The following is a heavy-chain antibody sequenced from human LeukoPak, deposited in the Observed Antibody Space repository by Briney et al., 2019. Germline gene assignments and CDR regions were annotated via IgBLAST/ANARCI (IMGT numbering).Heavy chain of an antibody. J-gene: IGHJ5*02. CDR2: INRSGST. CDR1: GGSFSGYY. Sequence: SETLSLTCAVYGGSFSGYYWSWIRQPPGKGLEWIGEINRSGSTNYNPSLKSRVTISVDTSKNQFSLKLSSVTAADTAVYYCAKYSYGYPNWFDPWGQGTLVTVSS. CDR3: AKYSYGYPNWFDP. V-gene: IGHV4-34*01. D-gene: IGHD5-18*01.